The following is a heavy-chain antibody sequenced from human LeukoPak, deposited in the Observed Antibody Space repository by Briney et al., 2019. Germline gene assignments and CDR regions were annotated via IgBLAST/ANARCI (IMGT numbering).Heavy chain of an antibody. Sequence: GGSLRLSCAASEFTFISFSMTWVRQAPGKGLEWVTTISGSGHSTYYADSVKGRFTISRDNSKNTLYLQMNSLRADDTAVYYCATPRSGNYFDSWAQGTLVTVSS. CDR2: ISGSGHST. J-gene: IGHJ4*02. CDR1: EFTFISFS. V-gene: IGHV3-23*01. D-gene: IGHD3-10*01. CDR3: ATPRSGNYFDS.